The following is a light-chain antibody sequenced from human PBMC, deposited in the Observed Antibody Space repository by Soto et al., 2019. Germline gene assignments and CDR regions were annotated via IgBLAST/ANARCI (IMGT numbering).Light chain of an antibody. Sequence: EIVMTQSPATLSVSPGESASLSCRASQSVSSDLAWYQQKPGQAPRLLIYGASTRATDIPATFSGSGSGTEFTLTISSLQSEDFAVYYCQQYNNWPPVTFGGGTKVDIK. J-gene: IGKJ4*01. CDR3: QQYNNWPPVT. CDR1: QSVSSD. CDR2: GAS. V-gene: IGKV3-15*01.